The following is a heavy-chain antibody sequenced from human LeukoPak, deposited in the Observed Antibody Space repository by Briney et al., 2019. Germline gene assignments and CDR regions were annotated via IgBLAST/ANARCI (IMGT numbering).Heavy chain of an antibody. V-gene: IGHV3-48*03. J-gene: IGHJ4*02. CDR1: GFTFDNYG. CDR3: ARTIEMATISYFDY. D-gene: IGHD5-24*01. Sequence: PGGSLRLSCTASGFTFDNYGVSWVRQAPGKGLEWVSYISSSDSTIYYADSVKGRFTISRDNAKNSLYLQMNSLRAGDTAVYYCARTIEMATISYFDYWGQGTLVTVSS. CDR2: ISSSDSTI.